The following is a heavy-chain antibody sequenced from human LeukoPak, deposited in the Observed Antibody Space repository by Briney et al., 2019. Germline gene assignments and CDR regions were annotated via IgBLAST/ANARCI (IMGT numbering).Heavy chain of an antibody. J-gene: IGHJ5*02. V-gene: IGHV4-59*01. D-gene: IGHD5-18*01. CDR2: IYYRGST. Sequence: SETLSLTCTVSGGSISTYYWSWIRQPPGKGLEWIGYIYYRGSTNYNPSLKIRVTIAVDTSKNQFSLKLSSVTAADTAVYYCARGAAMRGSRCDPWGQGTLVSVSS. CDR1: GGSISTYY. CDR3: ARGAAMRGSRCDP.